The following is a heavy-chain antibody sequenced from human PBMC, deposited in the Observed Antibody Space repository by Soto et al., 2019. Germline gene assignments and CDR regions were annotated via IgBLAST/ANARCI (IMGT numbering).Heavy chain of an antibody. J-gene: IGHJ4*02. D-gene: IGHD6-19*01. CDR2: IKQDGSEK. CDR1: GFTFSSYW. V-gene: IGHV3-7*03. Sequence: SLRLSCAASGFTFSSYWMSWVRQAPGKGLEWVANIKQDGSEKYYVDSVKGRFTISRDNAKNSLYLQMNSLRAEDTAVYYCARKLSSGWYGVDYWGQGTLGTVSS. CDR3: ARKLSSGWYGVDY.